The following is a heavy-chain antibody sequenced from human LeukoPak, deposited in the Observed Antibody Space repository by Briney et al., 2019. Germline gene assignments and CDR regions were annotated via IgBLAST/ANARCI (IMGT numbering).Heavy chain of an antibody. CDR3: ARARYTIFGVVKDAFDI. D-gene: IGHD3-3*01. Sequence: GGSLRLSCAASGFIVSANYMSWVRQCPGKGLEWVSIIYSGGNTYYADSVKGRFTISRDNSKNTLYLQMNSLRAEDTAVYYCARARYTIFGVVKDAFDIWGQGTMVTVSS. V-gene: IGHV3-66*01. CDR1: GFIVSANY. J-gene: IGHJ3*02. CDR2: IYSGGNT.